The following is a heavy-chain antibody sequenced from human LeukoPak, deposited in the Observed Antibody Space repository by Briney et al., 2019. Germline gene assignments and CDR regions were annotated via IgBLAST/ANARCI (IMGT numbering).Heavy chain of an antibody. V-gene: IGHV4-59*11. CDR2: VFKGGRT. Sequence: SETLSLTCSVSGDSINSQYWSWLRQSPGKGLEWVGYVFKGGRTNYNPSLKTRVTMSLDTSRDQFSLRLSSVTAADTATYYCATRPADNTWYGVFDYWSQGTLVTVSS. D-gene: IGHD3-10*01. CDR1: GDSINSQY. J-gene: IGHJ4*02. CDR3: ATRPADNTWYGVFDY.